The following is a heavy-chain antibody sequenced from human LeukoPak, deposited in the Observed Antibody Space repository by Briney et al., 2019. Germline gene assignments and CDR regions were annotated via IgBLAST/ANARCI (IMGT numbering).Heavy chain of an antibody. J-gene: IGHJ5*02. CDR2: IYHSGST. D-gene: IGHD3-10*01. CDR3: ARGRVTMVRGVRAAWLDT. Sequence: SETLSLTCAVSGGSISSGGYSWSWIRQPPGKGLEWIGYIYHSGSTYYNPSLKSRVTISVDRSKNQFSLKLSSVTAADTAVYYCARGRVTMVRGVRAAWLDTWGQGTLVTVSS. CDR1: GGSISSGGYS. V-gene: IGHV4-30-2*01.